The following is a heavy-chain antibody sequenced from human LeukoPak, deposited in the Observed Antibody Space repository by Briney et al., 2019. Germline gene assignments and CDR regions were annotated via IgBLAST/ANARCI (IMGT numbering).Heavy chain of an antibody. CDR1: GFTFSSYS. Sequence: GGSLRLSCAASGFTFSSYSMNWVRQAPGKGLEWVSYISSSSSTIYYADSVKGRSTISRDNAKNSLYLQMNSLRAEDTAVYYCARVGIVVVPADAFDIWGQGTMVTVSS. J-gene: IGHJ3*02. CDR3: ARVGIVVVPADAFDI. V-gene: IGHV3-48*01. CDR2: ISSSSSTI. D-gene: IGHD2-2*01.